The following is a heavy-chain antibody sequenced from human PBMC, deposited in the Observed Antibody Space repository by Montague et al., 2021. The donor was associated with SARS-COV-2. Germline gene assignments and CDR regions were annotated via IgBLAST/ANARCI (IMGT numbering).Heavy chain of an antibody. CDR3: ARGGLRHSWFDH. CDR2: ILHSGST. D-gene: IGHD3-3*02. V-gene: IGHV4-38-2*02. Sequence: SETLSLTCTVSGYSISSGYYWGWIRQPPGKGLEWIGSILHSGSTYYNPSLKTRVTITVDTSKNQFSLKLSSVTAADTAVYYCARGGLRHSWFDHWGQGTLVTVSS. J-gene: IGHJ5*02. CDR1: GYSISSGYY.